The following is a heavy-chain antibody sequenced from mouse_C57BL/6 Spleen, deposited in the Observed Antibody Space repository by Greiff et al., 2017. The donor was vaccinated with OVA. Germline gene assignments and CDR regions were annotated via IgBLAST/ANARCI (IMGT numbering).Heavy chain of an antibody. Sequence: QVQLQQSGAELVRPGTSVKVSCKASGYAFTNYLIEWVKQRPGQGLEWIGVINPGSGGTNYNEKFKGKATLTADKSSSTAYMQLSSLTSEDSAVYFCARGRDYYGSSAYYAMDDWGQGTSVTVSS. D-gene: IGHD1-1*01. CDR2: INPGSGGT. CDR3: ARGRDYYGSSAYYAMDD. CDR1: GYAFTNYL. V-gene: IGHV1-54*01. J-gene: IGHJ4*01.